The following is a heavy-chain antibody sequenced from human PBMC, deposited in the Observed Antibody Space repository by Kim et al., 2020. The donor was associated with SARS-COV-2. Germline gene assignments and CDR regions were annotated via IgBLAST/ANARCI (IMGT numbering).Heavy chain of an antibody. J-gene: IGHJ4*02. CDR3: ARSYYDSSGWVDY. Sequence: YNPSLKSRVTISVDTSKNQFSLKLSSVTAADTAVYYCARSYYDSSGWVDYWGQGTLVTVSS. D-gene: IGHD3-22*01. V-gene: IGHV4-39*01.